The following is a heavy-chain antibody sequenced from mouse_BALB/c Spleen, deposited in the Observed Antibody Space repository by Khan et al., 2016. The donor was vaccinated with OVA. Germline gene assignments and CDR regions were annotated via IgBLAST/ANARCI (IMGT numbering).Heavy chain of an antibody. J-gene: IGHJ3*01. Sequence: VELVESGPGLVQPSQSLSITCTVSGFSLTTYGVHWVRQSPGQGLEWLGVIWSGGSTDYNAAFISRLSISKDSSQSQVFFKMNSLQVNDTAIYYCARNYDYDEGLAYWGQGTLVTVSA. CDR1: GFSLTTYG. D-gene: IGHD2-4*01. V-gene: IGHV2-2*02. CDR3: ARNYDYDEGLAY. CDR2: IWSGGST.